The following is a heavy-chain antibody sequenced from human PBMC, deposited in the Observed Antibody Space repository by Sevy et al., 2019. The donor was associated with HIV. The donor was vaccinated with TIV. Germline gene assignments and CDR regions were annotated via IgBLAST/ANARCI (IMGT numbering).Heavy chain of an antibody. CDR2: ISAYNGNT. J-gene: IGHJ4*02. V-gene: IGHV1-18*04. Sequence: ASLKVSCKASGYTFTSYGISWVRQAPGQGLEWMGWISAYNGNTNYAQKLQGRVTMTTDTSTSTAYMELRSLRSDDTAVYYCARVTDYYDSSGYYYWGQGTLVTVSS. CDR1: GYTFTSYG. D-gene: IGHD3-22*01. CDR3: ARVTDYYDSSGYYY.